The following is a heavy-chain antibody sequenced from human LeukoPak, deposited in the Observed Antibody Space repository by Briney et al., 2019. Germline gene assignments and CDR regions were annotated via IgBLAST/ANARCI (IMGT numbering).Heavy chain of an antibody. CDR3: ARGRLGIAVAGTPFEDY. V-gene: IGHV4-34*01. D-gene: IGHD6-19*01. J-gene: IGHJ4*02. CDR2: INHSGST. CDR1: GGSFSGYY. Sequence: PSETLSLNFAVYGGSFSGYYWSWIRQPPGNGLHWIGVINHSGSTNYNPSLKSRVTISVDTSKNQFSLKLSSVTAADTAVYYCARGRLGIAVAGTPFEDYWGQGTLVTVSS.